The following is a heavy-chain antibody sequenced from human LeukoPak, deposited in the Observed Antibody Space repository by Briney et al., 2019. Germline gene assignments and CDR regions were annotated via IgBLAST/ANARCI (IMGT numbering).Heavy chain of an antibody. CDR3: ARARLWYHWFDP. J-gene: IGHJ5*02. CDR1: GYTFTSYD. V-gene: IGHV1-8*01. CDR2: MNPNSGNT. D-gene: IGHD5-18*01. Sequence: ASVKVSCKASGYTFTSYDINWVRQATGQGLEWMGWMNPNSGNTGYAQKFQGRVTMPRNTSISTAYMELSSLRSEDTAVYYCARARLWYHWFDPWGQGTLVAVSS.